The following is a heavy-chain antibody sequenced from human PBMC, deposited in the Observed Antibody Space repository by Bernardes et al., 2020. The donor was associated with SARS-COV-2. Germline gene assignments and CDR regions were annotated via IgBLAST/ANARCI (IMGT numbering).Heavy chain of an antibody. CDR3: SRPGLAVAGTRWFDP. J-gene: IGHJ5*02. CDR1: GFTFSSYA. Sequence: GGSLRLSCAVSGFTFSSYAMSWVRQAPGKGPEWVSAIGAGSAGTHYADPVRGRFTISLDESKNTMYLEMNSLRVDDTAVYYCSRPGLAVAGTRWFDPWGQGTLVTFSS. D-gene: IGHD6-19*01. V-gene: IGHV3-23*01. CDR2: IGAGSAGT.